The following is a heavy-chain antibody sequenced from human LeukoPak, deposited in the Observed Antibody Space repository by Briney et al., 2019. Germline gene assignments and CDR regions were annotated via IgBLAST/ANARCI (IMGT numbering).Heavy chain of an antibody. CDR2: IIPGLGTA. V-gene: IGHV1-69*13. D-gene: IGHD3-3*01. CDR3: GRWAGTTRENHFWSGPLDN. CDR1: GGTFRNYP. Sequence: SVKVSCKVSGGTFRNYPIHWLRQASGQGLEWIGGIIPGLGTATYAQKFQGRVTFTADDSSTTAYMDLSSLRYDDTAVYYCGRWAGTTRENHFWSGPLDNWGQGILVSVSS. J-gene: IGHJ4*02.